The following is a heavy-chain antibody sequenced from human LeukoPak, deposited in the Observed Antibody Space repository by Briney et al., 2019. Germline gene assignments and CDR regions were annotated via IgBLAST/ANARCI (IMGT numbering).Heavy chain of an antibody. CDR2: IKEDGSRK. CDR1: GFTFNNYW. CDR3: ARDGVTSSVDY. D-gene: IGHD2-21*02. Sequence: PGGSLRLSCAASGFTFNNYWMSWVRQAPGKGLKWLANIKEDGSRKYYVDSVKGRFTISRDNAKKSLFLQMNSLRAEDTGVYYCARDGVTSSVDYWGQGTLVTVSS. V-gene: IGHV3-7*01. J-gene: IGHJ4*02.